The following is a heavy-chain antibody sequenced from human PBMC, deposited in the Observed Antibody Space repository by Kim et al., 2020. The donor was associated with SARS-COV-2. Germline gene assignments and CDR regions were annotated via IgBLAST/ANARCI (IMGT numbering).Heavy chain of an antibody. V-gene: IGHV1-3*01. Sequence: ASVKVSCKASGYTFTSYAMHWVRQAPGQRLEWMGWNNAGNGNTKYSQKLQGRVTITRDTSASKAYMELSSQSSEDRDVYYFAFAVGGIDLWPDFYYGIVV. CDR2: NNAGNGNT. J-gene: IGHJ6*01. D-gene: IGHD2-21*01. CDR1: GYTFTSYA. CDR3: AFAVGGIDLWPDFYYGIVV.